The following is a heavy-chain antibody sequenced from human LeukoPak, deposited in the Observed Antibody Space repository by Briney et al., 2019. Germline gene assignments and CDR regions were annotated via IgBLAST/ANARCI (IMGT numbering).Heavy chain of an antibody. CDR2: ISYDGSSK. D-gene: IGHD2-15*01. V-gene: IGHV3-30*18. J-gene: IGHJ6*02. CDR1: GFTFSSYG. CDR3: AKDGPSSLGWYYGMDV. Sequence: PGRSLRLSCAASGFTFSSYGMHWVRQAPGKGLEWVAVISYDGSSKYYADSVKGRFTISRDNSKNTLYLQMNSLRAEDTAVYYCAKDGPSSLGWYYGMDVWGQGTTVTVSS.